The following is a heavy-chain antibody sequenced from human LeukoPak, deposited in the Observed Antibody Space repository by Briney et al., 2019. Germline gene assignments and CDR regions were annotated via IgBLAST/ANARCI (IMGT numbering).Heavy chain of an antibody. CDR2: ISSTREYT. CDR3: PGKGLTSVIGFDG. D-gene: IGHD2-21*02. CDR1: GFTFSYYS. Sequence: GGSLRLSCAASGFTFSYYSMNWVRQAPGKGLECVSSISSTREYTYYADSVKGRFTVSRDNSNNTPYLQMDSVRADDTAVHYCPGKGLTSVIGFDGWGQGTLVTASS. J-gene: IGHJ5*02. V-gene: IGHV3-21*01.